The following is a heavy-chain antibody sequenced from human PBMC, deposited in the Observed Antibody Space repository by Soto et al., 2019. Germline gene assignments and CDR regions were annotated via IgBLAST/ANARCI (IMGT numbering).Heavy chain of an antibody. CDR3: ARGKRFLEWLTGMDV. CDR2: IIPIFGTA. J-gene: IGHJ6*02. Sequence: WASVKVSCKASGGTFSSYAISWVRQAPGQGLEWMGGIIPIFGTANYAQKFQGRVTITADESTSTAYMELSSLRSEDTAVYYCARGKRFLEWLTGMDVWGQGTTVTVSS. D-gene: IGHD3-3*01. CDR1: GGTFSSYA. V-gene: IGHV1-69*13.